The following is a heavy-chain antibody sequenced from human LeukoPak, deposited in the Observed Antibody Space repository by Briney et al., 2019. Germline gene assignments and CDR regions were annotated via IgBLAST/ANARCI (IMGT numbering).Heavy chain of an antibody. CDR1: GGSISSYY. D-gene: IGHD1-26*01. CDR2: IYYSGST. CDR3: ARGFLYSGSYYKGAFDY. J-gene: IGHJ4*02. V-gene: IGHV4-39*01. Sequence: SETLSLTCTVSGGSISSYYWGWIRQPPGKGLEWIGSIYYSGSTYYNPSLKSRVTISVDTSKNQFSLKLSSVTAADTAVYYCARGFLYSGSYYKGAFDYWGQGTLVTVSS.